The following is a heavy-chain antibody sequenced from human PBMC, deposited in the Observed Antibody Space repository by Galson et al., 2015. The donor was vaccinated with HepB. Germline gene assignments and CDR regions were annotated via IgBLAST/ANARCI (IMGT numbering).Heavy chain of an antibody. CDR3: ARESTVVVPAAIKVGGAYYYGMDV. Sequence: SLRLSCAASGFTFSSYWMSWVRQAPGKGLEWVANIKQDGSEKYYVDSVKGRFTISRDNAKNSLYLQMNSLRAEDTAVYYCARESTVVVPAAIKVGGAYYYGMDVWGQGTTVTVSS. CDR1: GFTFSSYW. CDR2: IKQDGSEK. V-gene: IGHV3-7*03. J-gene: IGHJ6*02. D-gene: IGHD2-2*01.